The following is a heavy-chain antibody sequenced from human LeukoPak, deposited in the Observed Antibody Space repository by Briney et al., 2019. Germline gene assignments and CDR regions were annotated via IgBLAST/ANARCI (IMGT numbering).Heavy chain of an antibody. D-gene: IGHD5-12*01. CDR1: GFTFSSYA. CDR2: ISGSGGST. V-gene: IGHV3-23*01. Sequence: GGSLRLSCAASGFTFSSYAMSWVRQAPGKGLEWVSAISGSGGSTYYADSVKGRFTISRDNSKNTLYLQMNSLRAEDTAVYYCAKLRGATINAWYFDYWGQGTLVTVSS. CDR3: AKLRGATINAWYFDY. J-gene: IGHJ4*02.